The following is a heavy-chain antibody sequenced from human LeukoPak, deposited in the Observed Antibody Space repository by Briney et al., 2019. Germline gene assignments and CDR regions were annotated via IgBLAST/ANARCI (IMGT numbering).Heavy chain of an antibody. J-gene: IGHJ4*02. CDR1: GYTFTSYG. D-gene: IGHD3-9*01. CDR2: ISAYNGNT. V-gene: IGHV1-18*04. CDR3: ARATGLAGRRLVKWSTPFVY. Sequence: ASVKVSCKASGYTFTSYGISWVRQAPGQGLEWMGWISAYNGNTNYAQKLQGRVTMTTDTSTSTAYMELRSLRSDDTAVYYCARATGLAGRRLVKWSTPFVYWGQGTLVTVSS.